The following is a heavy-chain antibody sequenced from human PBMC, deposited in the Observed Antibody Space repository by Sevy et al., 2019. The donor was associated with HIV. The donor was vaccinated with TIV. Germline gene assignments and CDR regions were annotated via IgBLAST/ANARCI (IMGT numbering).Heavy chain of an antibody. CDR3: AKDRIWELGDSFDV. CDR1: GFTSSNYA. CDR2: LSGSGGSI. D-gene: IGHD1-26*01. Sequence: GGSLRLSCAASGFTSSNYAMSWVRQAPGKGLEWVSGLSGSGGSIYYADSVKGRFTISRDNSRNTLYLQMNSLRAEDTAVYYCAKDRIWELGDSFDVLGQGTMVTVSS. J-gene: IGHJ3*01. V-gene: IGHV3-23*01.